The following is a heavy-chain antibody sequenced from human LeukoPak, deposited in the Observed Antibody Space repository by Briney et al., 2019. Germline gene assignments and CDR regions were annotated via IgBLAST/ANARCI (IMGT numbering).Heavy chain of an antibody. CDR3: AKVGCVGTSCFSLTLRAHYYFYYMVV. Sequence: GASLRLSCTASGFTFSDYAMHWVRQAPGKGLEWVASISDTGASTYYADSVKGRFTISRDNAALHLQMSRLRADDSAMYFCAKVGCVGTSCFSLTLRAHYYFYYMVVWRKGTAVTVSS. J-gene: IGHJ6*03. D-gene: IGHD2-15*01. V-gene: IGHV3-23*01. CDR1: GFTFSDYA. CDR2: ISDTGAST.